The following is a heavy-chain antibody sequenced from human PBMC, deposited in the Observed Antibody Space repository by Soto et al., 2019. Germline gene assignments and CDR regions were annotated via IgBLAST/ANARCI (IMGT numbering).Heavy chain of an antibody. CDR3: AKKGTATAGQSWVDP. Sequence: EVQLLESGGGLVQPGGSLRLSCAASGLTFSDCAMYWVRQAPGKGLEWVSSIGAGGGDTYYADSVKGRFTISRDNSNNTLYLQTTSLRAEDTAVYDCAKKGTATAGQSWVDPRGQGTLVTVSS. J-gene: IGHJ5*02. CDR2: IGAGGGDT. CDR1: GLTFSDCA. V-gene: IGHV3-23*01.